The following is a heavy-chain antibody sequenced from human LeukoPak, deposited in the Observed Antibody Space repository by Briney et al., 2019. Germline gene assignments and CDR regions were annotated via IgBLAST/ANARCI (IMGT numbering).Heavy chain of an antibody. CDR1: GGSISSGSYY. D-gene: IGHD4-17*01. J-gene: IGHJ3*02. Sequence: KTSQTLSLTCTVSGGSISSGSYYWSWIRQPAGKGLEWIGRIYTSGSTNYNPSLKSRVTISVDTSKNQFSLKLSSVTAADTAVYYCARAWTTSGDAFDIWAKGQWSPSLQ. CDR3: ARAWTTSGDAFDI. V-gene: IGHV4-61*02. CDR2: IYTSGST.